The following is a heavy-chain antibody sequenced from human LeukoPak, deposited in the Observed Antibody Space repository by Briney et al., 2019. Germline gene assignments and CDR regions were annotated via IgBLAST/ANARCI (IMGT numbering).Heavy chain of an antibody. V-gene: IGHV3-30*18. CDR3: AKDLYNWNDDGYYGMDV. J-gene: IGHJ6*02. CDR2: ISYDGSNK. CDR1: GFTFSSYG. Sequence: GGSLRLSCAASGFTFSSYGMHWVRQAPGKGLEWVAVISYDGSNKYYADSVKGRFTISRDNSKNTLYLQMNSLRAEDTAVYYCAKDLYNWNDDGYYGMDVWGQGTTVTVSS. D-gene: IGHD1-1*01.